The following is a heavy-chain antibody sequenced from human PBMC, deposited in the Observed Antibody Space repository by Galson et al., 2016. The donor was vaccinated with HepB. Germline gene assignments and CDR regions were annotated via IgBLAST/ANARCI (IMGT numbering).Heavy chain of an antibody. Sequence: LSLPCAVSGDSFMGYYCTWFRQSPGRGREWIGEINLSGVTNFNPSLGSRVPMSVDTSKNQVFLTVTSVTAADTAAYFFARGVDFWGQGTLVIVSS. V-gene: IGHV4-34*01. CDR2: INLSGVT. J-gene: IGHJ4*02. CDR1: GDSFMGYY. CDR3: ARGVDF.